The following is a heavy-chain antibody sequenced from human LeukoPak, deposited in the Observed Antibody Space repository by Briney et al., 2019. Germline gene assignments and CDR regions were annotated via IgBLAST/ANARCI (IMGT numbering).Heavy chain of an antibody. CDR1: GGSFSGYY. CDR2: INHSRST. Sequence: SETLSLTCAVYGGSFSGYYWSWIRQPPGKGLEWIGEINHSRSTNYNPSLKSRVTISVDTSKNQFSLKLSSVTAADTAVYYCARGMTTVTYAHFDYWGQGTLVTVSS. D-gene: IGHD4-17*01. J-gene: IGHJ4*02. V-gene: IGHV4-34*01. CDR3: ARGMTTVTYAHFDY.